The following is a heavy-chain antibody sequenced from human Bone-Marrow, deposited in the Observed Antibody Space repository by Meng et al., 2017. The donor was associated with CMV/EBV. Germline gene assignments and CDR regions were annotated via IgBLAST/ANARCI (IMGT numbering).Heavy chain of an antibody. Sequence: GESLKISCAASGFTFSSYWMHWVRQAPGKGLEWVSVIYSGGSTYYADAVKGRFTVSKDDSKNTVFLQMNSLRPEDTAKYYCATETTNSDGMNVWGQGTTVTVSS. CDR3: ATETTNSDGMNV. J-gene: IGHJ6*02. CDR2: IYSGGST. CDR1: GFTFSSYW. V-gene: IGHV3-66*02. D-gene: IGHD1-1*01.